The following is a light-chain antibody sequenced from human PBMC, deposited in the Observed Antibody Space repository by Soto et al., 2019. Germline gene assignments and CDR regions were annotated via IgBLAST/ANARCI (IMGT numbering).Light chain of an antibody. Sequence: QSVLTQPASVSGSPGQSITSSGSGTSSDIGTYNYVSWYQQHAGKAPNLIIYEVSHRPSGDSTRFSGSKSGRTASLTISGLQAEDEAHYYCCSSTGITTLVFATGTRSPS. J-gene: IGLJ1*01. V-gene: IGLV2-14*01. CDR2: EVS. CDR1: SSDIGTYNY. CDR3: CSSTGITTLV.